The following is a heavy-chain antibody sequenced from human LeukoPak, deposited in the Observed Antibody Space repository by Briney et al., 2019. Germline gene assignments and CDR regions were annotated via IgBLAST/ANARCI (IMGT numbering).Heavy chain of an antibody. J-gene: IGHJ4*02. V-gene: IGHV3-66*01. CDR1: GFTVSSNY. Sequence: PXGSLRLSCAASGFTVSSNYMSWVRQAPGKGLEWVSVIYSGGSTYYSDSVKGRFTISRDNSKNTLYLQMNSLRAEDTAVYYCAREAAYYDSSGYYFDYWGQGTLVTVSS. CDR3: AREAAYYDSSGYYFDY. D-gene: IGHD3-22*01. CDR2: IYSGGST.